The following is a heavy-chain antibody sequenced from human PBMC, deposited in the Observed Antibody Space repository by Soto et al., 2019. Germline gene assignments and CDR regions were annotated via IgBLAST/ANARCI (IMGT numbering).Heavy chain of an antibody. J-gene: IGHJ2*01. CDR3: ARVKELLWFGEPNLYFDL. CDR2: IYSGGST. V-gene: IGHV3-53*01. CDR1: GFTVSSNY. D-gene: IGHD3-10*01. Sequence: EVQLVESGGGLIQPGGSLRLSCAASGFTVSSNYMSWVRQAPSKGLEWVSVIYSGGSTYYADSVKGRFTTTRDYSKNTLYLQMNSLRADDTAVYYCARVKELLWFGEPNLYFDLWGRGTLVTVSS.